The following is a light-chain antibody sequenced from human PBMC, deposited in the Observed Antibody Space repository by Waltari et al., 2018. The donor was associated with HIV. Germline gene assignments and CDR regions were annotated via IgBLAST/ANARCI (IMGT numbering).Light chain of an antibody. CDR2: DVN. CDR1: SLDLGSYNL. Sequence: QSALTQPASVSGSLGPSITIPCTGTSLDLGSYNLVSWYQQYPGKAPKVIIYDVNKWPSGVSHRFSGFKAANTASLTISGLQAEDEADYYCCSYAGSPTFVIFGGGTKVTVL. CDR3: CSYAGSPTFVI. J-gene: IGLJ2*01. V-gene: IGLV2-23*02.